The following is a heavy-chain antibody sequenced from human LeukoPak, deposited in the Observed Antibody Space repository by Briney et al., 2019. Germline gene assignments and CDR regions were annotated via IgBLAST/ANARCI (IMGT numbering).Heavy chain of an antibody. CDR1: GFILSSYW. V-gene: IGHV3-23*01. J-gene: IGHJ4*02. CDR3: AKSGYSYGKRYYFDY. Sequence: GGSLRLSCAASGFILSSYWMSRVRQAPGKGLEWVSSISVSDNSTYYADSVKGRFTISRDNSKNTVYLQMNSLRVEDTAEYYCAKSGYSYGKRYYFDYWGPGTLVTVS. CDR2: ISVSDNST. D-gene: IGHD5-18*01.